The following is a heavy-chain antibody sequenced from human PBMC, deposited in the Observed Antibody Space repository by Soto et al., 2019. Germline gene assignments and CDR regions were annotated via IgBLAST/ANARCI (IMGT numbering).Heavy chain of an antibody. CDR3: AXSQGSSTSLEIYYYYYYGMDV. Sequence: QVQLVQSGAEVKKSGSSVKVSCKASGGTLGSYAISWVRQAPGQGLEWMGGIIPIPGTANYAQKFQGRVTIAADESTSTAYMELSSLRSEDTAVYXCAXSQGSSTSLEIYYYYYYGMDVWGHGTTLTVSS. D-gene: IGHD2-2*01. V-gene: IGHV1-69*01. CDR2: IIPIPGTA. CDR1: GGTLGSYA. J-gene: IGHJ6*02.